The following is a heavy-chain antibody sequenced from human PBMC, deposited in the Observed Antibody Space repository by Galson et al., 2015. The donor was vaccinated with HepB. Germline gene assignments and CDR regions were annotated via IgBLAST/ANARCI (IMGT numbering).Heavy chain of an antibody. CDR1: GYSFTSYW. CDR3: ASYYYDSSGYYQRPDAFDI. CDR2: IDPSDSYT. V-gene: IGHV5-10-1*01. Sequence: QSGAEVKKPGESLRISCKGSGYSFTSYWISWVRQMPGKGLEWMGRIDPSDSYTNYSPSFQGHVTISADKSISTAYLQWSSLKASDTAMYYCASYYYDSSGYYQRPDAFDIWGQGTMVTVSS. D-gene: IGHD3-22*01. J-gene: IGHJ3*02.